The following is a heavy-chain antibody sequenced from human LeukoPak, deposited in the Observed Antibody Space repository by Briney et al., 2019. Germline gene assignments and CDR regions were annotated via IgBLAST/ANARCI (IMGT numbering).Heavy chain of an antibody. CDR3: ASPYGGNSLDAFDI. J-gene: IGHJ3*02. D-gene: IGHD4-23*01. V-gene: IGHV4-38-2*02. Sequence: PSETLSLTCTVSGYSISSGYYWGWIRQPPGKGLEWIGNVYHSGRTYDNPSLKSRVTISVDTSKNQFSLKLSSVTAADTAVYYCASPYGGNSLDAFDIWAKGQWSPSLQ. CDR1: GYSISSGYY. CDR2: VYHSGRT.